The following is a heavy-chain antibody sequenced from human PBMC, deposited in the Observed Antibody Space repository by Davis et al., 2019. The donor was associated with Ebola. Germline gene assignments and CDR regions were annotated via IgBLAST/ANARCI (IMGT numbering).Heavy chain of an antibody. Sequence: GESLKISCADSVITFRSYAMTWVRQAPGKGLEWVSAISGSGGTTYYAGSVKGRFTVSRDNSKKTLYLQMNSLRAEDTALYYCAKGDLRITMKLVVKGGFDILGQGTMVTVSS. CDR2: ISGSGGTT. V-gene: IGHV3-23*01. CDR1: VITFRSYA. CDR3: AKGDLRITMKLVVKGGFDI. D-gene: IGHD3-22*01. J-gene: IGHJ3*02.